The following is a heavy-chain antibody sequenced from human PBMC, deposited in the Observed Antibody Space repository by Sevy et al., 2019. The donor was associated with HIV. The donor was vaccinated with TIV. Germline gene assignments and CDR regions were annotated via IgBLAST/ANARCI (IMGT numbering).Heavy chain of an antibody. CDR1: GFTFDDYA. J-gene: IGHJ5*02. CDR2: ISWNSGSI. Sequence: GGSLRLSCAASGFTFDDYAMHWVRQAPGKGLEWVSGISWNSGSIGYADSVKGRFTISRDNAKNSLYLQMNSLRAEDTALYYCAKSTGAATNGGYWFDPWGQGTLVTVSS. V-gene: IGHV3-9*01. D-gene: IGHD1-26*01. CDR3: AKSTGAATNGGYWFDP.